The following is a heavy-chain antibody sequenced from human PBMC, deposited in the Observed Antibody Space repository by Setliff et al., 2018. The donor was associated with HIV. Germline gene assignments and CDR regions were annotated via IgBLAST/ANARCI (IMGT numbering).Heavy chain of an antibody. J-gene: IGHJ6*02. Sequence: GSLRLSCAASGFTFSSYAMHWVRQAPGKGLEWVAVMSYDGSNKYYADSVKGLFTISRDNSKNTLYLQMNSLRAEDTAVYYCARSVIGYYYYGMDVWGQGTLVTVSS. CDR1: GFTFSSYA. V-gene: IGHV3-30*01. CDR2: MSYDGSNK. D-gene: IGHD3-10*01. CDR3: ARSVIGYYYYGMDV.